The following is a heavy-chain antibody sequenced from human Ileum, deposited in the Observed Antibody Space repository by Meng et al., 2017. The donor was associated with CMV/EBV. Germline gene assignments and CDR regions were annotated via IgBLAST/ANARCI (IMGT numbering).Heavy chain of an antibody. CDR2: IYHSATP. CDR3: ARNFDY. J-gene: IGHJ4*02. Sequence: GTLSLTCTFSGDSIRSNRYWSWVRQPPGKGLEWIGDIYHSATPNFNPSLTSRVTMSVDTSKNQFFLTLNSVTAADTAIYYCARNFDYWGQGTLVPSPQ. CDR1: GDSIRSNRY. V-gene: IGHV4-4*02.